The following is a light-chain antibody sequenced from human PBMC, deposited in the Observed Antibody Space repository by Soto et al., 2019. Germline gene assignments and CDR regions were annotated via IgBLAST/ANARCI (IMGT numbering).Light chain of an antibody. V-gene: IGKV3-11*01. CDR3: QQRSNWPWT. CDR1: PSVSSY. CDR2: DAS. Sequence: EIVLTQSPATLSLSPGERATLSCRASPSVSSYLAWYQQKAGQAPRLLIYDASNRATGTPARFSGSGSRTDFPLTISSLEPEDFAVYYCQQRSNWPWTFGQGTKVEIK. J-gene: IGKJ1*01.